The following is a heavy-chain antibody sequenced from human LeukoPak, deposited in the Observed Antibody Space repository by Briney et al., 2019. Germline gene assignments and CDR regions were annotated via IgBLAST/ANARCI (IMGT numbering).Heavy chain of an antibody. Sequence: KPSETLSLTCTVSGGSISSYYWSWIRQPAGKGLEWIGRIYTSGSTNYNPSLKSRVTMSVDTSKNQFSLKLSSVTAADTAVYYCARELPAPRSYYYYYYGMDVWGQGTTVTVSS. J-gene: IGHJ6*02. CDR2: IYTSGST. CDR1: GGSISSYY. V-gene: IGHV4-4*07. CDR3: ARELPAPRSYYYYYYGMDV. D-gene: IGHD6-25*01.